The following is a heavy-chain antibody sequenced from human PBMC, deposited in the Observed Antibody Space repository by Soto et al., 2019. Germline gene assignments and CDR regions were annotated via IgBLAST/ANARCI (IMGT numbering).Heavy chain of an antibody. CDR3: ARVRYDFWSGYYKPFDP. V-gene: IGHV1-18*01. Sequence: ASVKVSCKASGYTFTSYGISWVRQAPGQGLEWMGWISAYNGNTNYAQKLQGRVTMTTDTSTSTAYMELRSLRSDDTAVYYCARVRYDFWSGYYKPFDPWSQGTLVTVSS. CDR1: GYTFTSYG. CDR2: ISAYNGNT. D-gene: IGHD3-3*01. J-gene: IGHJ5*02.